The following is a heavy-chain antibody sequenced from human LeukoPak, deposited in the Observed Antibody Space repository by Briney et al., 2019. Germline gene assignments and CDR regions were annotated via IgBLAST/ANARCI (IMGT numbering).Heavy chain of an antibody. D-gene: IGHD2-15*01. Sequence: PGGSLRLSCAASGFTFSSYAMSWVRQAPGKGLEWVSGISGSGGSTYYADAVKGRFTISRDNSKNTLYLQMNSLRVEDTAVYYCAKDLWSGGSCCEAFDIWGQGTMVTVSS. CDR3: AKDLWSGGSCCEAFDI. CDR1: GFTFSSYA. V-gene: IGHV3-23*01. J-gene: IGHJ3*02. CDR2: ISGSGGST.